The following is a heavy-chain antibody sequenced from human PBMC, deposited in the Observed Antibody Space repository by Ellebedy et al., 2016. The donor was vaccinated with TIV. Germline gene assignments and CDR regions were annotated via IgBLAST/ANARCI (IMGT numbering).Heavy chain of an antibody. V-gene: IGHV3-48*04. D-gene: IGHD6-19*01. J-gene: IGHJ4*02. CDR1: GFTFSSYS. CDR2: ISSSGSTI. Sequence: GESLKISCAASGFTFSSYSMNWVRQAPGKGLEWVSYISSSGSTIYYADSVKGRFTISRDNAKNSLYLQMNSLRAEDTAVYYCARGGGQQWLAYWGQGTLVTVSS. CDR3: ARGGGQQWLAY.